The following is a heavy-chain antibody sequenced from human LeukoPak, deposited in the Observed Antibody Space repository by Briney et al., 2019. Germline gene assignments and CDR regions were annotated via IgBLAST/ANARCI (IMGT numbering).Heavy chain of an antibody. J-gene: IGHJ4*02. D-gene: IGHD3-9*01. CDR3: ARDLDWLLFDY. Sequence: PGGSLRLSCAASGFNFSAYWMHWVRQAPGKGLVWVSRVKYNGSTTTYADSVKGRFTISRDNAKNILYLQMNSLRVEDTAVYYCARDLDWLLFDYWGQGTLVTVSS. V-gene: IGHV3-74*01. CDR2: VKYNGSTT. CDR1: GFNFSAYW.